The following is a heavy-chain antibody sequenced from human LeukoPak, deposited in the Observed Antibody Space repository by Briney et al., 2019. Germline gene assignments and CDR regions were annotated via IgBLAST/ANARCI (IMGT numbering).Heavy chain of an antibody. CDR2: IKQDGSEK. J-gene: IGHJ4*02. D-gene: IGHD1-7*01. CDR1: GFTFSSYW. CDR3: AKTLARNYYYFDY. Sequence: PGGSLRLSCAAPGFTFSSYWMSWVRQAPGKGLEWVANIKQDGSEKYYVDSVKGRFTISRDNAKNSLYLQMNSLRAEDTAVYYCAKTLARNYYYFDYWGQGTLVTVSS. V-gene: IGHV3-7*01.